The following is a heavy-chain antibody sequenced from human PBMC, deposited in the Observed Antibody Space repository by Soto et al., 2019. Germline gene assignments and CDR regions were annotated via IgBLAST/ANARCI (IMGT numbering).Heavy chain of an antibody. CDR3: ARRGSGWETNWFDP. J-gene: IGHJ5*02. Sequence: QVQLQESGPGLVKPSETLALTCTVSGGSISSYYWSWIRQPPGQGLEWIGYIYYSGSTNYNPSLKSRVTISVDTSKNQFSLKLSSVTAADTAVYYCARRGSGWETNWFDPWGQGTLVTVSS. V-gene: IGHV4-59*08. CDR1: GGSISSYY. D-gene: IGHD6-19*01. CDR2: IYYSGST.